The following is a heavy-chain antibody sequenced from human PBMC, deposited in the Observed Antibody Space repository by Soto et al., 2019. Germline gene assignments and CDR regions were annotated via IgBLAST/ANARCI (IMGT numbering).Heavy chain of an antibody. J-gene: IGHJ6*03. CDR1: GCSISSYY. Sequence: SETLSLTCTVSGCSISSYYWSWIRQPPGKGLEWIGYIYYSGSTNYNPSLKSRVTISVDTSKNQFSLKLSSVTAADTAVYYCARGGYCSGGSCYFLDYYYYMDVWGKGTTVTVSS. D-gene: IGHD2-15*01. V-gene: IGHV4-59*08. CDR2: IYYSGST. CDR3: ARGGYCSGGSCYFLDYYYYMDV.